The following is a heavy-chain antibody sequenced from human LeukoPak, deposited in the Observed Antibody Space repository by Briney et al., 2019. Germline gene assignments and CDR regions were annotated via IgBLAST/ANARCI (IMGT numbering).Heavy chain of an antibody. CDR2: ISGSGGST. CDR1: GDSMSSSA. CDR3: AKERIGYNRNWFDP. D-gene: IGHD1-14*01. V-gene: IGHV3-23*01. J-gene: IGHJ5*02. Sequence: ETLSLTCAVSGDSMSSSARWSWVRQAPGKGLEWVSAISGSGGSTYYADSVKGRFTISRDNSKNTLYLQMNSLRAEDTAVYYCAKERIGYNRNWFDPWGQGTLVTVSS.